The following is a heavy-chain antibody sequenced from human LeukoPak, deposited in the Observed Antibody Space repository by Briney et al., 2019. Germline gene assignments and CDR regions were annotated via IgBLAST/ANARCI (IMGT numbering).Heavy chain of an antibody. V-gene: IGHV3-15*01. Sequence: PGGSLRLSCAASGSTFPNAWMNWVRQAPGKGLERVGRIKSKSDGGTTDYAAPVKGRFTISRDDPKITLYLQMNSLKTENTAVYYCAHGLWHYDAFDVWGQGTMVTVSS. CDR2: IKSKSDGGTT. D-gene: IGHD3-10*01. CDR3: AHGLWHYDAFDV. J-gene: IGHJ3*01. CDR1: GSTFPNAW.